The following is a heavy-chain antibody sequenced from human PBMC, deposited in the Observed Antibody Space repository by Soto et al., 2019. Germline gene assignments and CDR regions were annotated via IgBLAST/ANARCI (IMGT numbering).Heavy chain of an antibody. V-gene: IGHV3-23*01. CDR3: AVRGTVVVVAATCEIDY. J-gene: IGHJ4*02. Sequence: EVQLLESGGGLVQPGGSLRLSCAASGFTFSSYAMSWVRQAPGKGLEWVSAISGSGGSTYYADSVKGRFTISRDNSKNTLYLQMNSLRAEDTAVYYCAVRGTVVVVAATCEIDYWGQGTLVTVSS. CDR1: GFTFSSYA. D-gene: IGHD2-15*01. CDR2: ISGSGGST.